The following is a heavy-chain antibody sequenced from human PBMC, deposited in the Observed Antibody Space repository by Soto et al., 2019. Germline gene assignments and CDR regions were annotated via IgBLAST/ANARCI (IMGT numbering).Heavy chain of an antibody. CDR1: GDSISSGGYY. J-gene: IGHJ4*02. CDR2: IYYSGST. D-gene: IGHD2-15*01. V-gene: IGHV4-31*03. Sequence: QVQLQESGPGLVKPSQTLSLTCTVSGDSISSGGYYWSWIRQHPGKGLEWIGYIYYSGSTYYNPSLKSRVIISGDTSKNQFSLKLSSVTAADTAVYYCARGSTVAAILFDYWGQGTLVTVSS. CDR3: ARGSTVAAILFDY.